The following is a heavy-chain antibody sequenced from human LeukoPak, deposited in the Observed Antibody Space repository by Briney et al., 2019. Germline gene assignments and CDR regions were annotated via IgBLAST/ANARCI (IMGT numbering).Heavy chain of an antibody. V-gene: IGHV4-4*02. CDR2: IYHSGST. Sequence: KSSGTLSLTCAVSGGSISSSNWWSWVRQPPGKGLEWIGEIYHSGSTNYNPSLKSRVTISVDKSKNQFSLKLSSVTAADTAVYYCARVGPVTMVRQGRWFDPWGQGTLVTVSS. CDR1: GGSISSSNW. D-gene: IGHD3-10*01. CDR3: ARVGPVTMVRQGRWFDP. J-gene: IGHJ5*02.